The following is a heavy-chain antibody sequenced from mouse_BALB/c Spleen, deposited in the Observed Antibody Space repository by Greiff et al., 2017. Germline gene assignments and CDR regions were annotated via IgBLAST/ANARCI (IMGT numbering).Heavy chain of an antibody. D-gene: IGHD2-4*01. CDR3: ASYDYDKNYAMDY. CDR1: GFTFSSYA. Sequence: EVMLVESGGGLVKPGGSLKLSCAASGFTFSSYAMSWVRQSPEKRLEWVAEISSGGSYTYYPDTVTGRFTISRDNAKNTLYLEMSSLRSEDTAMYYCASYDYDKNYAMDYWGQGTSVTVSS. CDR2: ISSGGSYT. V-gene: IGHV5-9-4*01. J-gene: IGHJ4*01.